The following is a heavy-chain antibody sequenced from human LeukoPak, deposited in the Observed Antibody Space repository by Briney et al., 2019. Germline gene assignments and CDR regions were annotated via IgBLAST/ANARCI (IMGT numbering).Heavy chain of an antibody. V-gene: IGHV4-34*01. D-gene: IGHD3-22*01. CDR3: ARNYYDSSGRNDAFDI. CDR1: GGSFSGYY. CDR2: INHSGST. J-gene: IGHJ3*02. Sequence: PSETLSLTCAVYGGSFSGYYWSWLRQPPGKGLEWFGEINHSGSTNYNPSLKSRVTISVDTSKNQFSLKLSSVTAADTAVYYCARNYYDSSGRNDAFDIWGQGTMVTVSS.